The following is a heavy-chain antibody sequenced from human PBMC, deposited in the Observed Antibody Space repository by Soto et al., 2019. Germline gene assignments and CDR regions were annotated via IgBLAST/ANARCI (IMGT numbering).Heavy chain of an antibody. V-gene: IGHV3-23*01. CDR2: ISGSGGST. J-gene: IGHJ4*02. CDR3: AKDSFLLEWLFDS. D-gene: IGHD3-3*01. CDR1: GFTFSSYA. Sequence: GGSLRLSSAASGFTFSSYAMSWVRQAQGKGLEWVSAISGSGGSTYYAYSVKGRFNISRDNSKNTLYLQMNSLRAEDTAVYYCAKDSFLLEWLFDSWGQGTLVTVFS.